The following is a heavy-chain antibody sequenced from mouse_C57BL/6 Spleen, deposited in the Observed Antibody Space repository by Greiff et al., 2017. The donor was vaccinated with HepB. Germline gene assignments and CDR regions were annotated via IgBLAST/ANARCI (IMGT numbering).Heavy chain of an antibody. D-gene: IGHD2-4*01. Sequence: VKLQQPGAELVKPGASVKLSCKASGYTFTSYWMQWVKQRPGQGLEWIGEIDPSDSYTNYNQKFKGKATLTVDTSSSTAYMQLSSLTSEDSAVYYCAPYYDYDVGFAYWGQGTLVTVSA. J-gene: IGHJ3*01. CDR2: IDPSDSYT. CDR1: GYTFTSYW. CDR3: APYYDYDVGFAY. V-gene: IGHV1-50*01.